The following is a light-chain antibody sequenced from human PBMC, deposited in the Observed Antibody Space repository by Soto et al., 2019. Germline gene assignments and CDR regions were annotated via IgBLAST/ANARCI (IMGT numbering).Light chain of an antibody. CDR2: DAS. CDR3: HQYGNTLWT. V-gene: IGKV3-11*01. Sequence: IVLTQSPATLSLSPGERATLSCRASQSVSSYLAWYQQRPGQAPRLLISDASNRAPGIPARFSGSGSGTDFTLTISRLEPEDFAVYYCHQYGNTLWTFGQGTKVDIK. CDR1: QSVSSY. J-gene: IGKJ1*01.